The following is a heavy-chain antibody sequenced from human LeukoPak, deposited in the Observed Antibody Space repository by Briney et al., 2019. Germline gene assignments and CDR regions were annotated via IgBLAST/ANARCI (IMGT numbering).Heavy chain of an antibody. CDR3: ARDILPYDAFDI. J-gene: IGHJ3*02. CDR2: INPNSGGT. Sequence: ASVKDSCKASGYTFTGYYMHWVRQAPGQGLEWMGWINPNSGGTNYAQKFQGRVTMTRDTSISTAYMELSRLRSDDTAVYYCARDILPYDAFDIWGQGTMVTVSS. V-gene: IGHV1-2*02. CDR1: GYTFTGYY.